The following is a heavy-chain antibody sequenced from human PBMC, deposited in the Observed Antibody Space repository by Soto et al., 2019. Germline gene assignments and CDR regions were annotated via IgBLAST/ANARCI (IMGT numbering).Heavy chain of an antibody. V-gene: IGHV4-30-4*01. CDR3: ARVPDR. Sequence: SETLSLTCTVSGGSISSGGYYWSWIRQHPGTGLEWIGHISYGGTTYYNTSLKSRVTISVDTSKNQFSLKLNSVTAADTAVYYCARVPDRWGQGTLVTVSS. D-gene: IGHD2-2*01. CDR2: ISYGGTT. CDR1: GGSISSGGYY. J-gene: IGHJ5*02.